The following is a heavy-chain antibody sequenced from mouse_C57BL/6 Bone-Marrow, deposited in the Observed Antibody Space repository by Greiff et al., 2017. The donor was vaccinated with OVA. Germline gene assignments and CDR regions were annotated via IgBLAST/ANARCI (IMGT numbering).Heavy chain of an antibody. Sequence: EVQLQESGPVLVKPGASVKMSCKASGYTFTDYYMNWVKQSHGKSLEWIGDINPYNGGTSYNQKFKGKATLTVDKSSSTAYMELNSLTSEYSAVSYCATPSPFAYWGQGTLVTVSA. J-gene: IGHJ3*01. CDR3: ATPSPFAY. CDR2: INPYNGGT. V-gene: IGHV1-19*01. CDR1: GYTFTDYY.